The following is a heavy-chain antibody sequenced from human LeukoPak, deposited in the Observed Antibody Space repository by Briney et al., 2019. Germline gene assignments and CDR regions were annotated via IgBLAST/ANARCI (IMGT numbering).Heavy chain of an antibody. CDR1: GFTFSSYE. V-gene: IGHV3-48*03. Sequence: GGSLRLSCAASGFTFSSYEMNWVRQAPGKGLEWVSYISSSGSTIYYADSVKGRFTISRDNAKNSLYLQLNSLRAEDTAIYYCTRENDYGDYSLGYYYMDVWGKGTTVTVSS. D-gene: IGHD4-17*01. J-gene: IGHJ6*03. CDR2: ISSSGSTI. CDR3: TRENDYGDYSLGYYYMDV.